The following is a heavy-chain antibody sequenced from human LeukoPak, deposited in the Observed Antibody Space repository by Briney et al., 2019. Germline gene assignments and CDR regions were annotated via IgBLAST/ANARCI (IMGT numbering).Heavy chain of an antibody. V-gene: IGHV4-4*02. CDR1: GGSISSSNW. J-gene: IGHJ5*02. CDR2: IYHSGST. CDR3: TRRGRILIAYPFDP. Sequence: SGTLSLTCEVSGGSISSSNWWNWVRQPPGKGLEWIGEIYHSGSTKYNPSLKSRVTISVDKSKNQFYLKLSSVTAADTAVYYCTRRGRILIAYPFDPWGQGTLVTVSS. D-gene: IGHD3-9*01.